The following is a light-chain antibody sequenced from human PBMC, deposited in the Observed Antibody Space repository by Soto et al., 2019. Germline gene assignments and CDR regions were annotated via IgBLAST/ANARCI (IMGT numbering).Light chain of an antibody. J-gene: IGLJ1*01. Sequence: QSALTQPASVSGSPGQSITISCTGTSSDVGSYNLVSWYQQHPGKAPKPMIYEVSKRPSGVSNRFSGSKSGNTASLTISGLQAEDEADYYCCSYAGSSPYVFGTGTKLTVL. CDR1: SSDVGSYNL. CDR2: EVS. CDR3: CSYAGSSPYV. V-gene: IGLV2-23*02.